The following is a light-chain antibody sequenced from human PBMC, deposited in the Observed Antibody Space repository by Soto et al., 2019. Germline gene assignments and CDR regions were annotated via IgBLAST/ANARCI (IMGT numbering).Light chain of an antibody. V-gene: IGKV3-15*01. CDR3: QPYNKWPLT. Sequence: EIVLTQSPATLSLSPGERATLSCRASQSVSSYLAWYQQKPGQAPRLLINGASTRATGVPTRFSGSRSGAEFTLTINSLQSEDFAVYYCQPYNKWPLTFGGGTKVDIK. J-gene: IGKJ4*01. CDR1: QSVSSY. CDR2: GAS.